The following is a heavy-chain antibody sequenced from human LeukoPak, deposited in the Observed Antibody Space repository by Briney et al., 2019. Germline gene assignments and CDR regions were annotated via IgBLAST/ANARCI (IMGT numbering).Heavy chain of an antibody. CDR1: GLTFSRRW. D-gene: IGHD1-14*01. Sequence: PGGSLRLSCATAGLTFSRRWMASVRQAPGKGLGLVANIKGDGSLTQYVGSVKGRFTISRDNGKNSLYLERNSLRDEAAALYYCIAETTTSWAGYWGQGTLVTASS. V-gene: IGHV3-7*01. CDR3: IAETTTSWAGY. J-gene: IGHJ4*02. CDR2: IKGDGSLT.